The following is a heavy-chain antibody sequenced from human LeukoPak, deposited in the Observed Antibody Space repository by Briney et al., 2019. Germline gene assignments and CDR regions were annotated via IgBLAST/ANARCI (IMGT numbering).Heavy chain of an antibody. J-gene: IGHJ6*03. V-gene: IGHV1-2*02. CDR2: INPKSYAI. Sequence: ASVKVSCKASGYTFTDYYMHWGRQAPGQGLEWMGWINPKSYAIKYAKKFQGRVTMTTDTSTSQAYMELRSLRSDDTAVYYCAREYYYDSSGYYYGDYYYYMDVWGKGTTVTISS. D-gene: IGHD3-22*01. CDR3: AREYYYDSSGYYYGDYYYYMDV. CDR1: GYTFTDYY.